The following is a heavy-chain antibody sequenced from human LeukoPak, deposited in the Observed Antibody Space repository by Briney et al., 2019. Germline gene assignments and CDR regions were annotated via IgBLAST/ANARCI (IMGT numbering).Heavy chain of an antibody. D-gene: IGHD5-12*01. J-gene: IGHJ6*03. CDR1: GYTFTSYA. Sequence: ASVQDSCKASGYTFTSYARNWVRQAPGQGLEWMGWINTNTGNPTYAQGFTGRFVFSLDTSVSTAYLQISSLKAEDTDVYYCARVIYYHFSGSARGSDYYMDVWGKGTTVTVSS. CDR2: INTNTGNP. CDR3: ARVIYYHFSGSARGSDYYMDV. V-gene: IGHV7-4-1*02.